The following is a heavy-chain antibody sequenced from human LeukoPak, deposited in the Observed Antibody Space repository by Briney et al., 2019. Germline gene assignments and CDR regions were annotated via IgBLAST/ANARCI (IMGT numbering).Heavy chain of an antibody. Sequence: SETLSLTCTVSGGSDSDYYWSWIRQSPGKGLEWIGYIYYTGTSYNPSLKSRVTISVDTSKNQFSLKLTSVTAADTAVYYCARGVDSGYFDYCGQGTLVTVSS. CDR2: IYYTGT. D-gene: IGHD1-26*01. V-gene: IGHV4-59*02. CDR1: GGSDSDYY. J-gene: IGHJ4*02. CDR3: ARGVDSGYFDY.